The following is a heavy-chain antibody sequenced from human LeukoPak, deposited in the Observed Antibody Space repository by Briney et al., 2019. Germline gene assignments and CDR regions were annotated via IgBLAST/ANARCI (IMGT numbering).Heavy chain of an antibody. CDR3: ARDPVATITPFDY. CDR1: GFTFSSYS. D-gene: IGHD5-12*01. CDR2: ISSSSSYI. J-gene: IGHJ4*02. V-gene: IGHV3-21*01. Sequence: GGSLRLSCAASGFTFSSYSMNWVRQAPGKGLEWGSSISSSSSYIYYADSVKGRFTISRDNAKNSLYLQMNSLRAEDTAVYYCARDPVATITPFDYWGQGTLVTVSS.